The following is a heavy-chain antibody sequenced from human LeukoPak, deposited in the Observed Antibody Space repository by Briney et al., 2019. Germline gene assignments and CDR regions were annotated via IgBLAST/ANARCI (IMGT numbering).Heavy chain of an antibody. V-gene: IGHV1-18*01. D-gene: IGHD3-9*01. CDR2: ISAYNGNT. CDR1: GYTFTSYG. J-gene: IGHJ4*02. CDR3: ARDPRVSDSGFDWAYVQDYFDY. Sequence: ASVTVSCKASGYTFTSYGISWVRQAPGQGLEWMGWISAYNGNTNYAQKLQGRVTMTTDTSTSTAYMELRSLRSDDTAVYYCARDPRVSDSGFDWAYVQDYFDYWGQGTLVTVSS.